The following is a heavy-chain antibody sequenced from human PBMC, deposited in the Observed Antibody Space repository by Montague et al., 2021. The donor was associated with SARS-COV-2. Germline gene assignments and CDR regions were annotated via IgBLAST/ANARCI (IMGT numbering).Heavy chain of an antibody. CDR2: IYTSGST. V-gene: IGHV4-61*02. J-gene: IGHJ6*02. CDR1: GGSISSGSYY. CDR3: ARVGVGTMVRGVKPAYYCYGRDV. D-gene: IGHD3-10*01. Sequence: TLSLTCTVSGGSISSGSYYWSWIRQPAGKGLEWIGRIYTSGSTNYNPSLKSRVTISVDTSKNQFSLKLSSVTAADTAVYYCARVGVGTMVRGVKPAYYCYGRDVWGQGTTVTVPS.